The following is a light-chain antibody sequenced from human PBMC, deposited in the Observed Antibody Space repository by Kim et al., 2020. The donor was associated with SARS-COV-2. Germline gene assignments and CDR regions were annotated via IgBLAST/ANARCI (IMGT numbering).Light chain of an antibody. CDR3: QHSFSTPGT. CDR1: QSMRSY. Sequence: AAVGDRVTITCRASQSMRSYLNWYQQKPGEPPKLLIYKAYSLQSGVQSRCSGSGSGKDFTLTISSLQPEDFATYYWQHSFSTPGTFGQGTRLEIK. V-gene: IGKV1-39*01. CDR2: KAY. J-gene: IGKJ5*01.